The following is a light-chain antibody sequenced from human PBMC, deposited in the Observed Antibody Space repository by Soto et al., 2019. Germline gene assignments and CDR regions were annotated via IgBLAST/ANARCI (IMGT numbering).Light chain of an antibody. Sequence: EIVMTQSPTTLSVSPGERATLSCRASQSISSNLVWYQQKPGQAPRLLIYGADTRATGVPARFSGSGSGTEFTLTISSLQSEDFAIYYCQQYDNWQTFGQGTRVEIK. CDR3: QQYDNWQT. V-gene: IGKV3-15*01. J-gene: IGKJ1*01. CDR2: GAD. CDR1: QSISSN.